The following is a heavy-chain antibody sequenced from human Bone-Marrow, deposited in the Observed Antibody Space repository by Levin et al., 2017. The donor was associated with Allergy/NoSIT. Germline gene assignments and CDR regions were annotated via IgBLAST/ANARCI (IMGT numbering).Heavy chain of an antibody. Sequence: GGSLRLSCAASGFTFSSYGMHWVRQAPGKGLEWVAVIWYDGSNKYYADSVKGRFTISRDNSKNTLYLQMNSLRAEDTAVYYCARDRNIRDGYKVGGAFDIWGQGTMVTVSS. CDR2: IWYDGSNK. V-gene: IGHV3-33*01. CDR3: ARDRNIRDGYKVGGAFDI. D-gene: IGHD5-24*01. CDR1: GFTFSSYG. J-gene: IGHJ3*02.